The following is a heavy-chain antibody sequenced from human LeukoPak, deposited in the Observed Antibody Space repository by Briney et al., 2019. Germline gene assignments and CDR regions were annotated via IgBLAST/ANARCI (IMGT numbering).Heavy chain of an antibody. D-gene: IGHD3-9*01. CDR2: IYSGGST. J-gene: IGHJ4*02. V-gene: IGHV3-53*01. Sequence: PGGSLRLSCAASGFTVSSHYMTWVRQAPGKGLEWVSVIYSGGSTYYADSVKGRFTISRDNYKNTLYLQMNSLRAEDTAIYYCARDLSYDTLTGYYTPFHYWGQGTLVTVSS. CDR3: ARDLSYDTLTGYYTPFHY. CDR1: GFTVSSHY.